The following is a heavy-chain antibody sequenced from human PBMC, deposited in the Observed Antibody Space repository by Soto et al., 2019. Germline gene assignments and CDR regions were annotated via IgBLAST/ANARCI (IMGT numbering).Heavy chain of an antibody. CDR1: GFTFSSYS. J-gene: IGHJ4*02. Sequence: GGSLRLSCAASGFTFSSYSMTWVRQAPGKGLEWVSGFRTGGDDGTTYYADSVKGRFTISRDNSKNTLFLQMNSLRAEDTAIYYCAKKVNSGPGSQYFDYWGQGTLVTVSS. CDR3: AKKVNSGPGSQYFDY. D-gene: IGHD1-1*01. CDR2: FRTGGDDGTT. V-gene: IGHV3-23*01.